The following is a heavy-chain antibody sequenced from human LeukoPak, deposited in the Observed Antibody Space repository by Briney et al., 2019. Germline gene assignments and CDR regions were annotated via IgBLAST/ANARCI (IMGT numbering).Heavy chain of an antibody. D-gene: IGHD6-19*01. J-gene: IGHJ4*02. V-gene: IGHV3-23*01. Sequence: GGSLRLSCAASGFTFSSYAMSWVRQAPGKGLEWVSVISGSSGNTYYADSVKGRFTISRDNSKNTLYLQMNSLRAEDTAVYYCAKDYSSGWYDYWGQGTLVTVSP. CDR2: ISGSSGNT. CDR1: GFTFSSYA. CDR3: AKDYSSGWYDY.